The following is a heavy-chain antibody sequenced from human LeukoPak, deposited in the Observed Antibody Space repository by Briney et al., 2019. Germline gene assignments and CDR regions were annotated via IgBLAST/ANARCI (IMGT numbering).Heavy chain of an antibody. CDR2: IYHSGST. J-gene: IGHJ4*02. Sequence: SETLSLTCAVSGGSISSSNWWSWVRQPPGKGLESIGEIYHSGSTKYNPSLKSRVTISVDKSKNQFSLKLSSVTAADTAVYYCARGYSSGSSYYFDYWGQGTLVTVSS. CDR3: ARGYSSGSSYYFDY. D-gene: IGHD6-19*01. V-gene: IGHV4-4*02. CDR1: GGSISSSNW.